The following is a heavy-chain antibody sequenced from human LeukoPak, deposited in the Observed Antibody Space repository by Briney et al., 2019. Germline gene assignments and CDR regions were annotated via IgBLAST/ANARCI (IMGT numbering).Heavy chain of an antibody. CDR1: GVSTSSYY. D-gene: IGHD6-19*01. V-gene: IGHV4-59*01. CDR3: ARSSLIAVSGYYFDY. Sequence: SETLSLTCTVSGVSTSSYYWSWIRQPPGKGLEWVGSIYYSVTTNYNPSLRSRVTISVDTSKNQFSLNLGSVTAADTAVYFCARSSLIAVSGYYFDYWGQGTLVTVSS. CDR2: IYYSVTT. J-gene: IGHJ4*02.